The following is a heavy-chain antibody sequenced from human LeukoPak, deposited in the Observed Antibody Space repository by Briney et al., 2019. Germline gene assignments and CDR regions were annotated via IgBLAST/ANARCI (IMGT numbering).Heavy chain of an antibody. CDR1: GYSSTSSW. D-gene: IGHD6-19*01. V-gene: IGHV5-51*01. J-gene: IGHJ4*02. CDR2: IYLGDSET. Sequence: GESLKISCKGSGYSSTSSWIGWVRQMPGKGLDWKGIIYLGDSETIYSPSFQGQVTISADKSINTAYLQWSSLKASDTAIYYCARHPSYTSGWPLDYWGQGTLVIVSS. CDR3: ARHPSYTSGWPLDY.